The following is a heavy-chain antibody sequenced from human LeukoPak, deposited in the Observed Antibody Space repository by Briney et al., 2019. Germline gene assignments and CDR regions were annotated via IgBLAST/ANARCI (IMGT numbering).Heavy chain of an antibody. CDR3: ARAESSSWHNFDF. V-gene: IGHV3-30-3*01. CDR1: GFSLSSYA. J-gene: IGHJ4*02. Sequence: PGGSLRLSCSASGFSLSSYAMHWVRQAPGKGLEWVTFISYDGSNKYYTDSVKGRFTISRDNSRNTLYLQMNSLRPEDTAVYYCARAESSSWHNFDFWGQGTLVTVSS. CDR2: ISYDGSNK. D-gene: IGHD6-13*01.